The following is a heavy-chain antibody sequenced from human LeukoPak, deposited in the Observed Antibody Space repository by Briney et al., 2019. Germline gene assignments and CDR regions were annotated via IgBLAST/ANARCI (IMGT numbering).Heavy chain of an antibody. D-gene: IGHD5-12*01. CDR1: GFTFSSYS. CDR3: ARGGTEIYYYHYGMDV. J-gene: IGHJ6*02. Sequence: MTGGSLRLSCAASGFTFSSYSMNWVRQAPGKGLEWVSSISSSSSYIYYADSVKGRFTISRDNSKNTLYLQMNSLRVEDTAVYFCARGGTEIYYYHYGMDVWGQGTTVTVSS. V-gene: IGHV3-21*01. CDR2: ISSSSSYI.